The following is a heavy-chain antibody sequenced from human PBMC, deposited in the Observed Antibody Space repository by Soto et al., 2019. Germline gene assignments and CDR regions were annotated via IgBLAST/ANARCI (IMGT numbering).Heavy chain of an antibody. D-gene: IGHD2-15*01. CDR3: CVVKRLDQYSTSGCWFDP. CDR1: GFTFSHAW. CDR2: IKSKADGETK. Sequence: PGGSLRLSCAASGFTFSHAWMSWVRQAPGKGLEWVGRIKSKADGETKDYGAPVRGRFTISRDDAKDTLYLQMNSLRIEDTAVYYCCVVKRLDQYSTSGCWFDPWGPGTLVTVSS. J-gene: IGHJ5*02. V-gene: IGHV3-15*01.